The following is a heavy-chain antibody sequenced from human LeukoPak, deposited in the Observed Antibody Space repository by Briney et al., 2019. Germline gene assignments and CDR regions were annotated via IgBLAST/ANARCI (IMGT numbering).Heavy chain of an antibody. D-gene: IGHD6-6*01. CDR3: ARVTAARPVFDY. CDR1: GGSISSYY. V-gene: IGHV4-34*01. CDR2: INHSGST. Sequence: SETLSLTCTVSGGSISSYYWSWIRQPPGKGLEWIGEINHSGSTNYNPSLKSRVTISVNTSKNQFSLKLSSVTAADTAVYYCARVTAARPVFDYWGQGTLVTVSS. J-gene: IGHJ4*02.